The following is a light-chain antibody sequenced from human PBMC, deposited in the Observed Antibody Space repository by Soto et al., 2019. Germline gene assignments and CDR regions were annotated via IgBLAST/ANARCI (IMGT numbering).Light chain of an antibody. V-gene: IGKV1-27*01. J-gene: IGKJ4*01. CDR1: QGXXXS. CDR2: AAS. CDR3: QNYNSAPLT. Sequence: DIXXXXSPSXXXASVGDRVXXXXXXSQGXXXSLAWFQHKPGKPPKLLMYAASTLQSGVPSRFSGSGSGTDFILTISSLQPEDVATYYCQNYNSAPLTFGGGTRVEIK.